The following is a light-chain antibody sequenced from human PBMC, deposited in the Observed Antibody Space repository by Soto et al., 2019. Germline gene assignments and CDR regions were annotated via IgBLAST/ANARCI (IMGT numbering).Light chain of an antibody. Sequence: EIVLTQSPGTLSLSPGERATLSCRASQSVSSSYLAWYQQKPGQAPRLLIYGASSRATGIPDRFSGSGSGTDFTLTINRLEPEDFALYYCQQYGDSPLTFGGGTKVEVK. CDR2: GAS. CDR3: QQYGDSPLT. CDR1: QSVSSSY. V-gene: IGKV3-20*01. J-gene: IGKJ4*01.